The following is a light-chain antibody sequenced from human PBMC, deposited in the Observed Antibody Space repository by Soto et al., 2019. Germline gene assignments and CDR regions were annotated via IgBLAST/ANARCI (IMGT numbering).Light chain of an antibody. V-gene: IGKV3-20*01. Sequence: EIVLTQSPGTLSLSPGERATLSCRASQSLTSDYLAWYQQKPGQAPRLLIYVASSRAAGIPDRFSGSGSGTYFTLTISTLAPEDFGVYYCHQYQTSPPSYTFGQGTKLEI. CDR2: VAS. CDR3: HQYQTSPPSYT. J-gene: IGKJ2*01. CDR1: QSLTSDY.